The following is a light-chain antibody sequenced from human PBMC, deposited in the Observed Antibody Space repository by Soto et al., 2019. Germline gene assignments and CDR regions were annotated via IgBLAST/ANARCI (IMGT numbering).Light chain of an antibody. CDR3: QQYGSSPLT. J-gene: IGKJ4*01. CDR2: GAS. Sequence: EIVLTQSPGTLSLSPGERATLSCRASQSASSSYLAWYQQKPGKAPRLLIYGASSRATGIPDRFSGSGSGTDFTLTISRLEPEDFAVYYCQQYGSSPLTFGGGTKVEIK. CDR1: QSASSSY. V-gene: IGKV3-20*01.